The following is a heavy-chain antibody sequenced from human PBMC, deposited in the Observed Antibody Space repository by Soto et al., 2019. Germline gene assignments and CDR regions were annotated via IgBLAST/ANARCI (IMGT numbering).Heavy chain of an antibody. J-gene: IGHJ4*02. V-gene: IGHV3-11*06. CDR3: ARRNDYGTSFDY. CDR2: ISSSSSYT. D-gene: IGHD4-17*01. Sequence: GGSLRLSCAASGFTFSDYYMSWIRQAPGKGLEWVSYISSSSSYTNYADSVKGRFTISRDNAKNSLYLQMNSLRAEDTAVYYCARRNDYGTSFDYWGQGTLVTVSS. CDR1: GFTFSDYY.